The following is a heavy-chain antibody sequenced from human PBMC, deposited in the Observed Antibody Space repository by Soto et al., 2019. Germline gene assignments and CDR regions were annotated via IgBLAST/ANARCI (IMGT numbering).Heavy chain of an antibody. CDR1: GGTFSSYA. Sequence: QVQLVQSGAEVKKPGSSVKVSCKASGGTFSSYAISWVRQAPGQGLEWMGGIIPIFGTANYAQKFQGRVTITADESTSTAYMELSSLRSEDTAVYYCAGGSLAYCGGDCYSSWYVDLWGRGTLVTVSS. V-gene: IGHV1-69*01. D-gene: IGHD2-21*02. CDR2: IIPIFGTA. CDR3: AGGSLAYCGGDCYSSWYVDL. J-gene: IGHJ2*01.